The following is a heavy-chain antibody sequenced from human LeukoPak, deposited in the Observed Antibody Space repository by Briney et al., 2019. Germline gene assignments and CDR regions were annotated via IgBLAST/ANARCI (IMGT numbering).Heavy chain of an antibody. Sequence: GGSLRLSCAASGFSFSTYAMNWVRQAPGKGLEWVSAISGSDDSTYYADSVKGRFTISRDNAKNSLYLQMNSLRAEDTAVYYCALDYYDSSGYYRNWGQGTMVTVSS. CDR2: ISGSDDST. CDR1: GFSFSTYA. J-gene: IGHJ3*01. V-gene: IGHV3-23*01. D-gene: IGHD3-22*01. CDR3: ALDYYDSSGYYRN.